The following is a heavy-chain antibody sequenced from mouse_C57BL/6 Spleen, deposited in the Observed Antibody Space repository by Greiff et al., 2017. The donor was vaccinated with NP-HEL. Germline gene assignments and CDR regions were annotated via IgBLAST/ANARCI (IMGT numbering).Heavy chain of an antibody. V-gene: IGHV1-82*01. Sequence: VQLQQSGPELVKPGASVKISCKASGYAFSSSWMNWVKQRPGKGLEWIGRIYPGDGDTNYNGKFKGKATLTADKSSSTAYMQLSSLTSEDSAVYFCANYYYGSSYVAYWGQGTLVTVSA. CDR3: ANYYYGSSYVAY. J-gene: IGHJ3*01. CDR1: GYAFSSSW. D-gene: IGHD1-1*01. CDR2: IYPGDGDT.